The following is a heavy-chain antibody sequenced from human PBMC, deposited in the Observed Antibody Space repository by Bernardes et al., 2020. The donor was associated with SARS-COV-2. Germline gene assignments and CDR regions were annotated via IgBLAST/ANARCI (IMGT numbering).Heavy chain of an antibody. CDR2: IKQDGTEK. CDR3: ARGVDYGDYVSYWYFDL. D-gene: IGHD4-17*01. J-gene: IGHJ2*01. Sequence: GGSLRLSCAASGSTFSSYWMSWVRQAPGKGLEWVAHIKQDGTEKYYVDSLKGRFTISRDNAKNSLYLQMNSLRAEDTAVYYCARGVDYGDYVSYWYFDLWGRGTLVTVSS. CDR1: GSTFSSYW. V-gene: IGHV3-7*03.